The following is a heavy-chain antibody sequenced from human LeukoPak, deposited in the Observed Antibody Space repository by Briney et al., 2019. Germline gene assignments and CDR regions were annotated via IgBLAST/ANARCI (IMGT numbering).Heavy chain of an antibody. Sequence: GGSLRLSCVASGFTFGSYSMNWVRQAPGKGLEWVSYISSGSSIMYYADSVKGRFSISRDNAKNSLFLRMDSLRDDDTAVYYCAREGGSFFFDYWGQGALVTVSS. J-gene: IGHJ4*02. CDR3: AREGGSFFFDY. D-gene: IGHD2-15*01. V-gene: IGHV3-48*02. CDR2: ISSGSSIM. CDR1: GFTFGSYS.